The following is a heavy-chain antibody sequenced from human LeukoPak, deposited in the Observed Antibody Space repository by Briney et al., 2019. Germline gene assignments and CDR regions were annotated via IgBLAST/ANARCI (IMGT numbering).Heavy chain of an antibody. D-gene: IGHD3-22*01. CDR3: AKTMYYYDSTGYYYFQH. CDR1: GFTFGSYA. V-gene: IGHV3-23*01. J-gene: IGHJ1*01. CDR2: ISGSGGST. Sequence: GGSLRLSCAASGFTFGSYAMSWVRQAPGKGLEWVSAISGSGGSTYYADSVKGRFTISRDNSKNTLYLQMNSLRAEDTAVYFCAKTMYYYDSTGYYYFQHWGQGTLVTVSS.